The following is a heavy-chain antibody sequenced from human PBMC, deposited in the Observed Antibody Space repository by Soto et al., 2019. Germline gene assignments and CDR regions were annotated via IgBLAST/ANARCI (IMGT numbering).Heavy chain of an antibody. Sequence: VASVKVSGKASGYTFTSYGISWVRQAPGQGLEWMGWISAYNGNTNYAQKLQGRVTMTTDTSTSTAYMELRSLRSDDTAVYYCARDEHYYGSGSYFDYYYYYYGMDVWGQGTTVTVSS. D-gene: IGHD3-10*01. CDR1: GYTFTSYG. V-gene: IGHV1-18*04. J-gene: IGHJ6*02. CDR3: ARDEHYYGSGSYFDYYYYYYGMDV. CDR2: ISAYNGNT.